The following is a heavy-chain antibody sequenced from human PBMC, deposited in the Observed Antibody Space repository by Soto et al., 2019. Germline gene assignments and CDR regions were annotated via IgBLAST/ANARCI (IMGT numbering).Heavy chain of an antibody. CDR3: ERSAYGDYTPNWFDP. Sequence: PSETLSLTCAVYGGSFSGYYWSWIRQPPGKGLEWIGEINHSGSTNYNPSLKSRVTISVDTSKNQFSLKLSSVTAADTAVYYCERSAYGDYTPNWFDPWGQGTLVTVSS. CDR2: INHSGST. CDR1: GGSFSGYY. V-gene: IGHV4-34*01. D-gene: IGHD4-17*01. J-gene: IGHJ5*02.